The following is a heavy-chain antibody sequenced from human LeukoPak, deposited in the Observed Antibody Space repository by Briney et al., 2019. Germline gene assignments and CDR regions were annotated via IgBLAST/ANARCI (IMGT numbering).Heavy chain of an antibody. Sequence: ETLSLTCTVSGGSISSSSYYWGWIRQPPGKGLEWIGSIYYSGSTYYNPSLKSRVTISVDTSKNQFSLKLSSVTAADTAVYWCVREGPISGHYYGLVVWGQGTTVTVSS. J-gene: IGHJ6*02. V-gene: IGHV4-39*01. CDR2: IYYSGST. CDR3: VREGPISGHYYGLVV. CDR1: GGSISSSSYY. D-gene: IGHD3-3*01.